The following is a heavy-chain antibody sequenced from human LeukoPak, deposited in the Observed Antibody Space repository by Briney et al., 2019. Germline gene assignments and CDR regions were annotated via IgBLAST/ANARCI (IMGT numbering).Heavy chain of an antibody. D-gene: IGHD7-27*01. CDR3: ARELGIVGGFDY. V-gene: IGHV4-59*01. CDR1: GGSISSYY. CDR2: IYYSGST. J-gene: IGHJ4*02. Sequence: SETLSLTCTVAGGSISSYYWSWIRQPPGKGLEWIGYIYYSGSTNYNPSLKSRVTISVDTSKNQFSLKLSSVTAADTAVYYCARELGIVGGFDYWGQGTLVTVSS.